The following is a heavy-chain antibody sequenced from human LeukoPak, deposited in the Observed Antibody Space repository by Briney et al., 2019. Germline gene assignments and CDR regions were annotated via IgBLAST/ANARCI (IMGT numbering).Heavy chain of an antibody. CDR3: SKGIQWELPIDY. Sequence: PGGSLRLSCAASGFTFSSYAMTWVRQASGKGLEWVSAISRSGGSTYYADSVKGRFTISRGSSKNTLYLQMNSLRAEETAVYYCSKGIQWELPIDYWGQGILVTVSS. CDR1: GFTFSSYA. CDR2: ISRSGGST. J-gene: IGHJ4*02. V-gene: IGHV3-23*01. D-gene: IGHD4-23*01.